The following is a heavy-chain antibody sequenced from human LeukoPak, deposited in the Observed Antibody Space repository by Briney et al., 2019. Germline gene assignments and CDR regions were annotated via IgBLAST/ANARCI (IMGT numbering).Heavy chain of an antibody. CDR3: ARASSLYYDFWSGSTA. V-gene: IGHV3-30-3*01. Sequence: GGSLRLSCAASGFTFSSYAMHWVRQAPGKGLEWVAVISYDGSNKYYADSVKGRFTISRDNSKNTLYLQMNSLRGEDTALYYCARASSLYYDFWSGSTAWGQGSLVTVSS. J-gene: IGHJ5*02. D-gene: IGHD3-3*01. CDR1: GFTFSSYA. CDR2: ISYDGSNK.